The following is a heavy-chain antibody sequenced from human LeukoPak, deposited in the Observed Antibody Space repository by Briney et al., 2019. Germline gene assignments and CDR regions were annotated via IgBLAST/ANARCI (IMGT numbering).Heavy chain of an antibody. CDR1: GFTVSSNY. CDR3: ARVGATFRWFDP. D-gene: IGHD1-26*01. CDR2: IYSGGST. J-gene: IGHJ5*02. Sequence: GGSLRLSCAASGFTVSSNYMSWVRQAPGKGLEWVSVIYSGGSTYYADSVKGRFTISRDNSKNTLYLQMNSLRAEDTAVYYCARVGATFRWFDPWGQGTLVTVSS. V-gene: IGHV3-53*01.